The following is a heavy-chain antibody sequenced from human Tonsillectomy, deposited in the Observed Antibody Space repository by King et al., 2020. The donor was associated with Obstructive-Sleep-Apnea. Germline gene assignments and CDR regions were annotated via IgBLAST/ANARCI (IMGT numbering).Heavy chain of an antibody. V-gene: IGHV1-2*02. Sequence: VQLVESGAEVKKPGAAVKVSCKASGYTFTGDYMHWVRQAPGQGLEWMGWINPNSGGTNYAQKFQGRVTMTRETSISTAYMELSRLRSDDTAVYYCARDLGYCSSTSCYNWFDPWGQGTLVTVSS. D-gene: IGHD2-2*01. CDR1: GYTFTGDY. CDR2: INPNSGGT. CDR3: ARDLGYCSSTSCYNWFDP. J-gene: IGHJ5*02.